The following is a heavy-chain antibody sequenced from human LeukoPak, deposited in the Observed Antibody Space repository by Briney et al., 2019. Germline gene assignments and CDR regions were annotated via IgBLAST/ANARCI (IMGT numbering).Heavy chain of an antibody. J-gene: IGHJ4*02. CDR3: ARARAYGDYGY. CDR2: IYYSGST. Sequence: PSETLSLTCTVSGGSISSYYWSWIRQPPGKGLEWTGYIYYSGSTNYNPSLKSRVTISVDTSKNQFSLKLSSVTAADTAVYYCARARAYGDYGYWGQGTLVTVSS. CDR1: GGSISSYY. D-gene: IGHD4-17*01. V-gene: IGHV4-59*01.